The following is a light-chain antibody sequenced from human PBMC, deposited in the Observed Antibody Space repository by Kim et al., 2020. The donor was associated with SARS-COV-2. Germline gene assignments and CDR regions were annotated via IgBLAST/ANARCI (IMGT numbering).Light chain of an antibody. CDR3: QVWDSSSDLVV. CDR2: DDS. V-gene: IGLV3-21*03. Sequence: APGKAARFSCGGNNIGSKSVLWYRQKPGQAPVLVVYDDSDRPSGIPERFSGSNSGNTATLTISRVEAGDEAVYYCQVWDSSSDLVVFGGGTQLTVL. J-gene: IGLJ2*01. CDR1: NIGSKS.